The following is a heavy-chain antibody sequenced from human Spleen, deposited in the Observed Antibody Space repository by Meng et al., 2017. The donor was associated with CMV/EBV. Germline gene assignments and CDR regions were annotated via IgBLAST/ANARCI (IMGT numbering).Heavy chain of an antibody. D-gene: IGHD3-3*01. CDR2: INVDGGGT. V-gene: IGHV1-2*02. J-gene: IGHJ5*01. CDR3: VREGIFGVITRGWFDS. CDR1: GYTFTSYH. Sequence: GYTFTSYHLHWVRQAPGQGLEWMGWINVDGGGTNYAEKFQGRVTMTSDSSINTAYMELRSLTSDDTAVYYCVREGIFGVITRGWFDSWGQGTLVTVSS.